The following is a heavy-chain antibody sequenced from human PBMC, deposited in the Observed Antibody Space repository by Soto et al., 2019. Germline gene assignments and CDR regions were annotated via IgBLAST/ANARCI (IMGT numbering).Heavy chain of an antibody. Sequence: QVQLVQSGAEVKKPGASVKVSCKASGYTFTSYDINWVRQATGQGLEWMGWMNPNSGNTGYAQKFQGRVTITRNTYISTAYMELSSLRSEDTAVYYCARVQGSYYYDSSGYDYWGQGTLVTVCS. CDR3: ARVQGSYYYDSSGYDY. CDR1: GYTFTSYD. D-gene: IGHD3-22*01. V-gene: IGHV1-8*01. CDR2: MNPNSGNT. J-gene: IGHJ4*02.